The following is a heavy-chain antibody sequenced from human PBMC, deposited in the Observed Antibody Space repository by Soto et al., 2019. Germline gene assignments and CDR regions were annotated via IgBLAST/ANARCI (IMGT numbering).Heavy chain of an antibody. Sequence: QVQLVQSGAVVKKPGSSVKVSCKASGGTFSSYAISWVRQAPGQGLEWMGGCIPIFGTANYAQKFQGRVTITADEPTSTACMELSSLRSEDTAVYYCARGPYYYYGMDVWGQGTTVTVSS. CDR3: ARGPYYYYGMDV. D-gene: IGHD3-10*01. CDR2: CIPIFGTA. CDR1: GGTFSSYA. V-gene: IGHV1-69*01. J-gene: IGHJ6*02.